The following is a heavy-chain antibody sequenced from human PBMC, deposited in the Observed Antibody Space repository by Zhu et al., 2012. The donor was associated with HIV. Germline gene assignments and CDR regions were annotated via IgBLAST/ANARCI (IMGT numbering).Heavy chain of an antibody. Sequence: QVQLQESGPGLVKPSETLSPTCSVSGGSMSGDYWTWVRQPAGKRLEWIGRIYISGNTNYNPSLKSRVTMSIDTSKNQFSLQLTSVTAADTAIYYCARADYYDTSGLAGAFDIWGQGTIVTVSS. CDR3: ARADYYDTSGLAGAFDI. D-gene: IGHD3-22*01. CDR1: GGSMSGDY. CDR2: IYISGNT. V-gene: IGHV4-4*07. J-gene: IGHJ3*02.